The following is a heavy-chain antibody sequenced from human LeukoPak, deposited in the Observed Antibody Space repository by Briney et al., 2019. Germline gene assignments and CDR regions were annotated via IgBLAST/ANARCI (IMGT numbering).Heavy chain of an antibody. CDR2: IFNTGST. V-gene: IGHV4-39*01. CDR1: GGSISSSPHY. CDR3: ARHEGGDGGGRGGFDP. J-gene: IGHJ5*02. Sequence: SETLSLTCSVPGGSISSSPHYWGWIRQPPVKGLEWIGSIFNTGSTFYNPSLKSRVTISVDTSKNQFSLKLSSVTAGEAAAYDCARHEGGDGGGRGGFDPWGQGTLVTVCS. D-gene: IGHD3-16*01.